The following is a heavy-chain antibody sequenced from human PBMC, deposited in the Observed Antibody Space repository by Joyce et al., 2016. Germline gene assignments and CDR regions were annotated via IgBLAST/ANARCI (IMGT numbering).Heavy chain of an antibody. CDR2: LNRNSSFI. CDR1: GFTFSTYG. CDR3: ARDTGLSSGYGAFDI. Sequence: EVQLVESGGGLVKPGESLRLSCAVSGFTFSTYGVHWVRQVPGKGLEWVASLNRNSSFISYADSVKGRFTLSRDNAGSSIYLQMIRLRAEDTAVYHCARDTGLSSGYGAFDIWGQGTMVTVSS. J-gene: IGHJ3*02. D-gene: IGHD5-18*01. V-gene: IGHV3-21*01.